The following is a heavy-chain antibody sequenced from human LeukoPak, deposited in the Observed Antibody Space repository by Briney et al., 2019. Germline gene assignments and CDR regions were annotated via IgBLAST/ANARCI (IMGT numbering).Heavy chain of an antibody. V-gene: IGHV1-8*01. D-gene: IGHD3-10*01. CDR3: ARGIVRRLWFGELLKGGGRNWFDP. J-gene: IGHJ5*02. CDR1: GYTFTSYD. CDR2: MNPNSGNT. Sequence: GASVKVSCKASGYTFTSYDINWVRQATGQGLEWMGWMNPNSGNTGYAQKFQGRVTMTRNTSISTAYMELSSLRSEDTAVYYCARGIVRRLWFGELLKGGGRNWFDPWGQGTLVTVSS.